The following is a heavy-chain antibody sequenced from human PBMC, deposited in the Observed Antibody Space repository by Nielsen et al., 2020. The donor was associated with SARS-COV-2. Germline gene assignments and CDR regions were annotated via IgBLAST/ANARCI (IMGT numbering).Heavy chain of an antibody. V-gene: IGHV1-3*01. CDR3: AREGLDLLSF. CDR1: GYTFNNYP. Sequence: ASVKVSCKASGYTFNNYPVHWVRQAPGQRLAWMGRINAGYGDTKYPQKFQGRVTITRDTSANTVYMEMTSLRSEDTAVYYCAREGLDLLSFWGQGTLVTVSS. D-gene: IGHD3/OR15-3a*01. J-gene: IGHJ4*02. CDR2: INAGYGDT.